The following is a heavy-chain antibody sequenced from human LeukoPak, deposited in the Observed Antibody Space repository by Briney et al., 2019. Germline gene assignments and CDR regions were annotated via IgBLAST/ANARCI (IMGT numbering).Heavy chain of an antibody. Sequence: SETLSLTCTVSGGSISSGSYYWSWIRQPAGKGLEWIGRIYTSGSTNYNPSPKSRVTISVDTSKNQFSLKLSSVTAADTAVYYCAREPYYYDSSGYYRIIDYWGQGTLVTVSS. CDR3: AREPYYYDSSGYYRIIDY. V-gene: IGHV4-61*02. CDR1: GGSISSGSYY. J-gene: IGHJ4*02. CDR2: IYTSGST. D-gene: IGHD3-22*01.